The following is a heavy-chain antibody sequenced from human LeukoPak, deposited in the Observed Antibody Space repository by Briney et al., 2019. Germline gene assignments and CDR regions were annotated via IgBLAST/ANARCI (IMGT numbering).Heavy chain of an antibody. V-gene: IGHV3-21*01. J-gene: IGHJ4*02. Sequence: KPGGSLRLSCAASGFTFSSYSMNWVRQAPGKGLEWVSSISSTSTYIYYADSVKGRFTISRDNAKNSLYLQMNSLRAEDTAVYYCARGGTTTVSYWGQGTLVTVSS. CDR2: ISSTSTYI. D-gene: IGHD4-17*01. CDR3: ARGGTTTVSY. CDR1: GFTFSSYS.